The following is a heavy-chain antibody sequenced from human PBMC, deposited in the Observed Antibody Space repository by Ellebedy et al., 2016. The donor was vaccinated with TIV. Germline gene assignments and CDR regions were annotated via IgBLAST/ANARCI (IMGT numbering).Heavy chain of an antibody. D-gene: IGHD1-26*01. Sequence: GESLKISCAASGFTFSSYGMHWVRQAPGKGLEWVAVIWYDGSNKYYADSVKGRFTISRDNSKNTLYLQMNSLRAEDTAVYYCARDMGSGSVSYGLGAFDIWGQGTMVTVSS. CDR2: IWYDGSNK. V-gene: IGHV3-33*01. J-gene: IGHJ3*02. CDR1: GFTFSSYG. CDR3: ARDMGSGSVSYGLGAFDI.